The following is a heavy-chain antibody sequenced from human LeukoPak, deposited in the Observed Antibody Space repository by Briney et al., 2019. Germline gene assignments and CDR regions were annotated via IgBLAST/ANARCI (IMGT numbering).Heavy chain of an antibody. V-gene: IGHV4-30-4*01. CDR1: GGCISSGDYY. J-gene: IGHJ5*02. CDR3: ARPYYYDSRIDP. CDR2: TYYSGST. D-gene: IGHD3-22*01. Sequence: SQTLSLTCTVSGGCISSGDYYCSWIRQPPGKCLEWIGYTYYSGSTYYSPSLKSRATIYVDTSKNHFYLKLTSVTAADTAVYYCARPYYYDSRIDPWGQGALVTVSS.